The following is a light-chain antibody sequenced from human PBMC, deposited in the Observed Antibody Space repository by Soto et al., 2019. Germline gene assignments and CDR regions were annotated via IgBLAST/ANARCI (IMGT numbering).Light chain of an antibody. V-gene: IGKV3-11*01. CDR3: QRRTYGIT. Sequence: VLTQSPATLSLSPGERATLSCRASQSLPCFLAWYQQQPGQPPRLLIYDASKRATGIPARFSGSGSGPDFTLTISLLDPEDSAVYFCQRRTYGITFGQGTRLEIK. CDR1: QSLPCF. J-gene: IGKJ5*01. CDR2: DAS.